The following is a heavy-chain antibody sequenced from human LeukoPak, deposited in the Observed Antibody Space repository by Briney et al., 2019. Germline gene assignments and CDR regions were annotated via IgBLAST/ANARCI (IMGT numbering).Heavy chain of an antibody. V-gene: IGHV4-59*12. CDR1: GGSISSYY. J-gene: IGHJ5*02. Sequence: SETLSLTCTVSGGSISSYYWSWIRQPPGKGLEWIGYIYYSGSTNYNPSLKSRVTISVDTSKNQFSLKLSSVTAADTAVYYCARAQDYYDSSGYYRWFDPWGQGTLVTVSS. CDR2: IYYSGST. D-gene: IGHD3-22*01. CDR3: ARAQDYYDSSGYYRWFDP.